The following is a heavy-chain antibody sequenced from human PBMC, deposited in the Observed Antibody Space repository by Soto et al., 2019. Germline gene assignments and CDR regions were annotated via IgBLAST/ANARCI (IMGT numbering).Heavy chain of an antibody. J-gene: IGHJ6*02. CDR3: AREFSGMDV. V-gene: IGHV4-31*11. CDR2: IYYSGIT. CDR1: GGSIACGVSD. Sequence: TRSVTAVVSGGSIACGVSDWTWIRQPPGKGLEWIGYIYYSGITYYNPSLKSRVTISVDTSKNQFSLKLSSVTAADTAVYYWAREFSGMDVWGPGTTVTVSS.